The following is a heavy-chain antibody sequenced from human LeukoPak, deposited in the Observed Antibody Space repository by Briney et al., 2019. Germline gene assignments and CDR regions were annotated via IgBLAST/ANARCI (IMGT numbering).Heavy chain of an antibody. CDR1: GFTFNKSW. Sequence: GGSLRLFCAASGFTFNKSWMSWVRQAPGKGPEWVANIKEDGTQKYYVDSVRGRFTISRDNAENSLYLQMNSLRDEDTAVYYCAKTGERDYWGRGTLDTVSS. D-gene: IGHD7-27*01. CDR3: AKTGERDY. J-gene: IGHJ4*02. CDR2: IKEDGTQK. V-gene: IGHV3-7*01.